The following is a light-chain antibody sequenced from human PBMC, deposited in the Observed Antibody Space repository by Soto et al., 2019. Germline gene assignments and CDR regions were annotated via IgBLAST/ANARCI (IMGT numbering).Light chain of an antibody. CDR3: QQRSSWPVT. V-gene: IGKV3-11*01. CDR2: DAS. CDR1: QSVSRY. Sequence: EIVLTQSPVTLSLSPGERATLSCRASQSVSRYFAWYQQKPGQAPRLLIYDASNRATGVPARFSGSGSGTDFNLTISSLEPEEFAVYYCQQRSSWPVTFGQGTKVEL. J-gene: IGKJ1*01.